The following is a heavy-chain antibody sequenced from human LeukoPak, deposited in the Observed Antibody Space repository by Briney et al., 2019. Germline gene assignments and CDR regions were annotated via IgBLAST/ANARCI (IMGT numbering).Heavy chain of an antibody. D-gene: IGHD2-2*01. V-gene: IGHV1-2*02. Sequence: PTASVKVSCKASGYTFTGYYMHWVRQAPGQGLEWMGWINPNSGGTNYAQKFQGRVTMTRDTSISTAYMGLSRLRSDDTAVYYCARDVEEYCSSTSCYIVDYWGQGTLVTVSS. J-gene: IGHJ4*02. CDR3: ARDVEEYCSSTSCYIVDY. CDR1: GYTFTGYY. CDR2: INPNSGGT.